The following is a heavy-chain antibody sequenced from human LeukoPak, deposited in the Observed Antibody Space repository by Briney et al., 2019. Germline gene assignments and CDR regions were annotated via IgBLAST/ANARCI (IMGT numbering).Heavy chain of an antibody. CDR2: IIPMFGTA. CDR3: ARAEGVDFSNYLNWFDP. D-gene: IGHD4-11*01. V-gene: IGHV1-69*13. J-gene: IGHJ5*02. CDR1: GGTFSSYA. Sequence: SVKVSCKASGGTFSSYAISWVQQAPGQGLEWLGGIIPMFGTAKYAQRFQGKLTITADESTSTAYMELSSLRSEDTAVYYCARAEGVDFSNYLNWFDPWGQGTLVTVSS.